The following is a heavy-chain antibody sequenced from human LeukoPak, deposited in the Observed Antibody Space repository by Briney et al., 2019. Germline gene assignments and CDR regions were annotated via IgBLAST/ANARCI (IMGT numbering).Heavy chain of an antibody. Sequence: SQTLSLTCAISGDSVSSNSAAWNWIRQSLSRGLEWLGRTYYRSKWYNDYAVSVKSRITINPDTSKNQFSLQLNSVTPEDTAVYYCARARTTGTATFDYWGQGTLVTVSS. D-gene: IGHD1-1*01. CDR3: ARARTTGTATFDY. V-gene: IGHV6-1*01. J-gene: IGHJ4*02. CDR2: TYYRSKWYN. CDR1: GDSVSSNSAA.